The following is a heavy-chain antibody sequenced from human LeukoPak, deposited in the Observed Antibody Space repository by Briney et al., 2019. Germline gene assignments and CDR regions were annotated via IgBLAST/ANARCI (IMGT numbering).Heavy chain of an antibody. CDR2: ISAYNGNT. D-gene: IGHD3-9*01. CDR1: GYTFTSYG. CDR3: AREFHVPYYDILTGYYNYWFDP. Sequence: ASVKVSCKASGYTFTSYGISWVRQAPGQGLEWMGWISAYNGNTNYAQKLQGRVTMTTDTSTSTAYMELRSLRSDDPAVYYCAREFHVPYYDILTGYYNYWFDPWGQGTLVTVSS. J-gene: IGHJ5*02. V-gene: IGHV1-18*01.